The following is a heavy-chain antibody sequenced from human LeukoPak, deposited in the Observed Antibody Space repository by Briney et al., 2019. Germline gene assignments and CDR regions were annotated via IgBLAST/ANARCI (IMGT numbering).Heavy chain of an antibody. CDR2: IYTSGST. Sequence: PSETLSLTCTVSGGSISSYYWSWIRQPAGKGLEWIGRIYTSGSTNYNPSLKSRVTMSVNTSKNQFSLKLSSVTAADTAVYYCARARYSGSHYGTYYFDYWGQGTLVTVSS. J-gene: IGHJ4*02. D-gene: IGHD1-26*01. V-gene: IGHV4-4*07. CDR3: ARARYSGSHYGTYYFDY. CDR1: GGSISSYY.